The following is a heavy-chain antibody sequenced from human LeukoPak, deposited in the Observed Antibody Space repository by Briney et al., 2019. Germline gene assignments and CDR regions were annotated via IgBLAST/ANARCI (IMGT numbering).Heavy chain of an antibody. CDR1: GFTFSSYD. V-gene: IGHV3-48*04. Sequence: GGSLRLSCAASGFTFSSYDMNWVRQAPGKGPEWVSYISSSSSIIYYADSVKGRFTISRDNAKNSLYLQMSSLRAEDTAVYYCARGYPSFDYWGQGTLVTVSS. CDR3: ARGYPSFDY. CDR2: ISSSSSII. D-gene: IGHD2-15*01. J-gene: IGHJ4*02.